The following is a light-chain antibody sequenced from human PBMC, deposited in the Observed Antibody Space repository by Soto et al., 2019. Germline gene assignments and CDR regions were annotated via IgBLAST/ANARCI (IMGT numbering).Light chain of an antibody. V-gene: IGLV3-1*01. J-gene: IGLJ2*01. CDR2: QDS. CDR3: QAWDSSTACVV. Sequence: SYELTQPPSVSVSPGQTASITCSGDKLGDKYACWYQQKPGQSPVLVIYQDSKRPSGIPERFSGSNSGNTATLTISGTQAMDEADYSCQAWDSSTACVVFGGGTKVTVL. CDR1: KLGDKY.